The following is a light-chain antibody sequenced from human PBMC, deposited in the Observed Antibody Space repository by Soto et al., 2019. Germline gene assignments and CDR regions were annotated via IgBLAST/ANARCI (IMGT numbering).Light chain of an antibody. J-gene: IGKJ2*01. CDR3: QQRNNWPPVYT. V-gene: IGKV3-11*01. CDR1: QSIKTY. Sequence: IVLTQSPVTLSLSPGERATLSCRASQSIKTYLAWYQQRPGQSPRLLIYDVSTRAAGIPARVSGSGSGTDFTLTISNLEPEDFGVYFCQQRNNWPPVYTFGQGTKLELK. CDR2: DVS.